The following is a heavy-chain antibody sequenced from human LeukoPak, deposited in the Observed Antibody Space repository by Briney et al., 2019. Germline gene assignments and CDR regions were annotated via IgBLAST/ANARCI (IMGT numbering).Heavy chain of an antibody. CDR1: GYTFTSYA. D-gene: IGHD2-15*01. CDR3: ASGPIVVVVGATAAFDI. Sequence: ASVKVSCKASGYTFTSYAINWVRQATGQGLEWMGWMNPISGNADYAQKFQGRVTITTNTSISTDYMELSSLRSEETAVYYCASGPIVVVVGATAAFDIWGQGTMVTVSS. CDR2: MNPISGNA. J-gene: IGHJ3*02. V-gene: IGHV1-8*03.